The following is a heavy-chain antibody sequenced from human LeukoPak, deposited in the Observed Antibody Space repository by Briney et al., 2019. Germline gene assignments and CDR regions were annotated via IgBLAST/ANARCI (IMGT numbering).Heavy chain of an antibody. D-gene: IGHD6-19*01. CDR1: GFTVSSNY. J-gene: IGHJ6*02. CDR3: ARDIAVAGTFFDYYYGMDV. Sequence: GGSLRLSCAASGFTVSSNYMSRVRQAPGKGLEWVSVIYSGGSTYYADSVKGRFTISRDNSKNTLYLQMNSLRAEDTAVYYCARDIAVAGTFFDYYYGMDVWGQGTTVTVSS. V-gene: IGHV3-53*01. CDR2: IYSGGST.